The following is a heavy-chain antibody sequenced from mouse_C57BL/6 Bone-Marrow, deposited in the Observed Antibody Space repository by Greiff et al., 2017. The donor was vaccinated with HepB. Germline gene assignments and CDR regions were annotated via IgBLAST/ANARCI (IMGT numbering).Heavy chain of an antibody. CDR2: INSDGGST. D-gene: IGHD2-1*01. CDR1: EYEFPSHD. Sequence: EVKLVESGGGLVQPGESLKLSCESNEYEFPSHDMSWVRKTPEKRLEWVAAINSDGGSTYYPDTMERRFIISRDNTKKTLYLQMSSLRSEDTALYYCARLALLHEPIYAMDYWGQGTSVTVSS. V-gene: IGHV5-2*01. CDR3: ARLALLHEPIYAMDY. J-gene: IGHJ4*01.